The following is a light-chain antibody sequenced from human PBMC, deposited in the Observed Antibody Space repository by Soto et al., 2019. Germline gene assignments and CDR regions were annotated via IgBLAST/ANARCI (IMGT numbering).Light chain of an antibody. V-gene: IGKV1-39*01. CDR3: QHSYSTPQT. CDR1: QSISSY. CDR2: AAS. J-gene: IGKJ1*01. Sequence: DIQMTQSPSSLSASVGDRVTITCRASQSISSYLNWYQQKPGKAPKLLIYAASSLQSGVPSRFSGSGSGTDFPLTISSLQPEDFATYYCQHSYSTPQTFGQGTKVEIK.